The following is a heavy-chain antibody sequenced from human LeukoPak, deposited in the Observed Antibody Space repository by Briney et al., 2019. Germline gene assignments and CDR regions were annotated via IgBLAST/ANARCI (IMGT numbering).Heavy chain of an antibody. CDR2: IIPILGIA. CDR3: ASAPDSSSTYYYYYMDV. CDR1: GGTFSSYT. V-gene: IGHV1-69*02. D-gene: IGHD6-6*01. Sequence: SVKVSCKASGGTFSSYTISWVRQAPGQGLEWMGRIIPILGIANYAQKFQGRVTITADESTSTAYMELSSLRSEDTAVYYCASAPDSSSTYYYYYMDVWGKGTTVTVSS. J-gene: IGHJ6*03.